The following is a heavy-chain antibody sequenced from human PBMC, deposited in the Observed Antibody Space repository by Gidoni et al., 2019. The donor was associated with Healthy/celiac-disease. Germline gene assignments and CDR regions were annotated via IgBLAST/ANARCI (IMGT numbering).Heavy chain of an antibody. J-gene: IGHJ4*02. CDR2: IYSSGST. V-gene: IGHV4-31*03. D-gene: IGHD3-3*01. CDR3: ARHSYYDFWSGYYRGYFDY. CDR1: GCSISSGGYY. Sequence: QVQLQESGPGLVKPSQTLSLTCTVSGCSISSGGYYWSCIRQHPGKGLEWIGYIYSSGSTYYNPSLKSRVTISVDTSKNQFSLKLSSVTAADTAVYYCARHSYYDFWSGYYRGYFDYWGQGTLVTVSS.